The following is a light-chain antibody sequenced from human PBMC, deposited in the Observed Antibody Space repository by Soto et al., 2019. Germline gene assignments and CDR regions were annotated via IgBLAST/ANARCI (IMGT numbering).Light chain of an antibody. Sequence: QSALTQPASVSGSPGQSITISCTGTSSDVGSYNLVSWYQQHPGKAPKLMIYEVSKRPSGVSNRFSGSKSGNTASLTISGLQAEDEADYYCCSYAGSSTFLYVFGTVSKVTV. CDR1: SSDVGSYNL. J-gene: IGLJ1*01. CDR2: EVS. CDR3: CSYAGSSTFLYV. V-gene: IGLV2-23*02.